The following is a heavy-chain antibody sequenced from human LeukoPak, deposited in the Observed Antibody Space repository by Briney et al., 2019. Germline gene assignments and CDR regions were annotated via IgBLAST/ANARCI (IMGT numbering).Heavy chain of an antibody. CDR3: AKDSGKRTIPREIFDY. CDR1: GFTFSSYG. D-gene: IGHD3-3*01. Sequence: GGSLRLSCAASGFTFSSYGMHWVRQAPGKGLEWVSVIYSGGSKYYADSVKGRFTISRDNSKNTLYLHMNSLRAEDTAVYYCAKDSGKRTIPREIFDYWGQGTLVTVSS. CDR2: IYSGGSK. V-gene: IGHV3-NL1*01. J-gene: IGHJ4*02.